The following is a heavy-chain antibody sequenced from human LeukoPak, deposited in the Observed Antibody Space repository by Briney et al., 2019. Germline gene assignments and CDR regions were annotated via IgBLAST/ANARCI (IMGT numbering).Heavy chain of an antibody. CDR2: IRGSSSYI. V-gene: IGHV3-21*01. D-gene: IGHD6-13*01. CDR3: ARTPSIVGYTSRELGHWYFDL. J-gene: IGHJ2*01. CDR1: RFTFSSYS. Sequence: GGSLRLSCAASRFTFSSYSMNWVRQAPGKGLEWLSSIRGSSSYIYYADSVKGRFTISRDNARNSLYLQMKSLRAEDTAVYYCARTPSIVGYTSRELGHWYFDLWGRGTPVTVSS.